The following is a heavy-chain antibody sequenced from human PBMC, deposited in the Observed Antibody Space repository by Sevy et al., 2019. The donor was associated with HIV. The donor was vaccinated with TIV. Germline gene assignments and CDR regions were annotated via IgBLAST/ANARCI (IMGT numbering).Heavy chain of an antibody. J-gene: IGHJ6*02. CDR3: AKDGYAGTRKAYYYYGMDV. CDR1: GFTFSSYA. Sequence: GGSLRLSCAASGFTFSSYAMSWVRQAPGKGLEWVSAISGSGGSTYYADSVKGRFTISRDNSKNTLYLQMNSLRAEDTAVYYCAKDGYAGTRKAYYYYGMDVWGQGTTVTVSS. D-gene: IGHD1-7*01. CDR2: ISGSGGST. V-gene: IGHV3-23*01.